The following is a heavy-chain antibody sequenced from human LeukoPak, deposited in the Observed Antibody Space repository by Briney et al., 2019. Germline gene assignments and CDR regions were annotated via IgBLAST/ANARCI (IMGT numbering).Heavy chain of an antibody. D-gene: IGHD1-7*01. CDR2: IYYSGNT. J-gene: IGHJ4*02. CDR1: GASISSGTYY. CDR3: ARHRPNYSPFDY. Sequence: SETLSLTCTVSGASISSGTYYWGWIRQPPGXXXXXXGSIYYSGNTYYNPSLKSRVTISVDTSKNQFSLKLSSVTAADTAAYYCARHRPNYSPFDYWGQGTLVTVSS. V-gene: IGHV4-39*01.